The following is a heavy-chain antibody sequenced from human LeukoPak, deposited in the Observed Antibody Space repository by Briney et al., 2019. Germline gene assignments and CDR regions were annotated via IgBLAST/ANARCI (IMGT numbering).Heavy chain of an antibody. CDR1: GGSISHYY. CDR2: IYTSGST. J-gene: IGHJ4*02. V-gene: IGHV4-4*07. D-gene: IGHD6-13*01. CDR3: VVTISNWLPDY. Sequence: SETLSLTCTVSGGSISHYYWNWIRQPAGKGLEWIGRIYTSGSTNYNPSLKSRVTMSVDTSKNQFPLKLTSVTAADTAVYYCVVTISNWLPDYWGQGTLVTVSS.